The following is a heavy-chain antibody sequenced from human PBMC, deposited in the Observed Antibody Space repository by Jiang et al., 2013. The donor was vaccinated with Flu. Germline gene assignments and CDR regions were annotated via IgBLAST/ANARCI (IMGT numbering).Heavy chain of an antibody. CDR3: AKAWWGFLEEVPPAIFDH. D-gene: IGHD2-2*01. J-gene: IGHJ4*02. V-gene: IGHV3-23*01. Sequence: VQPGGSLRVSCAASGLAFSNYAMNWVRQAPGKGLEWVSTITGGYSTTYYADSVKGRFTVSRDNSKSTLYLQMNSLRADDTAIYYCAKAWWGFLEEVPPAIFDHWGQGTPVTVSS. CDR1: GLAFSNYA. CDR2: ITGGYSTT.